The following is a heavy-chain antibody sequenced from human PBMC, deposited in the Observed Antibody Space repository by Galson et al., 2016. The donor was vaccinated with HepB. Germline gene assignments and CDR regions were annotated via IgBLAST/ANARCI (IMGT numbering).Heavy chain of an antibody. CDR3: GKHGGFDY. CDR2: ITRDGETT. J-gene: IGHJ4*02. D-gene: IGHD3-16*01. CDR1: GFSFGTSG. V-gene: IGHV3-23*01. Sequence: SLRLSCAASGFSFGTSGMSWVRQSPGRGLEWVSGITRDGETTHYADSVRGRFTISRDNSKNMLYLFMNSLRAGDTAVYYCGKHGGFDYWGQGALVTVSP.